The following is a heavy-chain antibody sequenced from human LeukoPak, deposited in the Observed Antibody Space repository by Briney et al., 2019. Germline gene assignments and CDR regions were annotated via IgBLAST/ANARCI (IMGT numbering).Heavy chain of an antibody. CDR1: GFTLSEHY. V-gene: IGHV3-72*01. CDR3: VRGKNGFDN. Sequence: GGSLSLSCAASGFTLSEHYMDWVRQVPGKGLEWLGRSRNKANGYTTEYAASVKGRFTVSIDESRGSLFLQMNNVETEDTALYYCVRGKNGFDNWGQGTLVTVSS. D-gene: IGHD2-8*01. J-gene: IGHJ4*02. CDR2: SRNKANGYTT.